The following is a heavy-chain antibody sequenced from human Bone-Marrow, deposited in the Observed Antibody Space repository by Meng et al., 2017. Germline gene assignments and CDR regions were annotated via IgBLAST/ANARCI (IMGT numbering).Heavy chain of an antibody. CDR3: VREQYTH. V-gene: IGHV3-64*01. D-gene: IGHD4-11*01. J-gene: IGHJ4*02. Sequence: GGSLRLSCAGSGFSFTSDPMHWVRQAPGKGLEYVSGIYSDGKDTFYANSVRGRFIISRDISKNTLYLQMDGLRAEDTAVYYCVREQYTHWGQGTLVTVSS. CDR2: IYSDGKDT. CDR1: GFSFTSDP.